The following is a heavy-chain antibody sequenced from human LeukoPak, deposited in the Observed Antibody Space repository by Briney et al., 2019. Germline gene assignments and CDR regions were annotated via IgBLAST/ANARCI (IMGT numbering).Heavy chain of an antibody. CDR2: INHSGST. D-gene: IGHD3-3*01. Sequence: PSETLSLTCTVYGGSFSDYYWSWIRQPPRKGLEWIGDINHSGSTNYNPSLKNRVTISVDPSKNQFSLKLSSGTAAVTVVYYCARGVTIFGVVIIEDYWGQGTLVSVSS. J-gene: IGHJ4*02. CDR3: ARGVTIFGVVIIEDY. V-gene: IGHV4-34*01. CDR1: GGSFSDYY.